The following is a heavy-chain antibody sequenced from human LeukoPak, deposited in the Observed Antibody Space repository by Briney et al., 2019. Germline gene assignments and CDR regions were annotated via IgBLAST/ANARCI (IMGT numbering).Heavy chain of an antibody. J-gene: IGHJ4*02. CDR2: IYYSGST. V-gene: IGHV4-59*01. Sequence: SETLSLTCGVSGGSIIGYYWSWIRQPPGKGLEWIGYIYYSGSTNYNPSLKSRVTISVDTSKNQFSLKLSSVTAADTAVYYCAGGDSYGPHLDYWGQGTLVTVSS. CDR1: GGSIIGYY. CDR3: AGGDSYGPHLDY. D-gene: IGHD5-18*01.